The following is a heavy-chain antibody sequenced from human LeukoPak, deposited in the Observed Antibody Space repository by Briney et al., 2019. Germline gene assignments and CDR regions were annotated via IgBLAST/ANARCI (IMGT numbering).Heavy chain of an antibody. CDR3: AKDRVVVAATLPDAFDI. V-gene: IGHV3-23*01. Sequence: GGSLRLSCAASGFTFRSYAMSWVRQAPGKGLEWVSAISGSGGSTYYADSVKGRFTISRDNSKNTLYLQMNSLRAEDTAVYYCAKDRVVVAATLPDAFDIWGQGTMVTVSS. CDR2: ISGSGGST. D-gene: IGHD2-15*01. CDR1: GFTFRSYA. J-gene: IGHJ3*02.